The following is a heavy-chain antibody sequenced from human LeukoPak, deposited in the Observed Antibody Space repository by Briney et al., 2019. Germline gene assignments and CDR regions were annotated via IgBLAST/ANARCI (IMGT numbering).Heavy chain of an antibody. J-gene: IGHJ4*02. CDR3: ARDSRNYYGSGSYRYYFDY. CDR2: IIPIFGTA. Sequence: SVKVPCKASGGTFSSYAISWVRQAPGQGLEWMGGIIPIFGTANYAQKFQGRVTITADESTSTAYMELSSLRSEDTAVYYCARDSRNYYGSGSYRYYFDYWGQGTLVTVSS. D-gene: IGHD3-10*01. CDR1: GGTFSSYA. V-gene: IGHV1-69*13.